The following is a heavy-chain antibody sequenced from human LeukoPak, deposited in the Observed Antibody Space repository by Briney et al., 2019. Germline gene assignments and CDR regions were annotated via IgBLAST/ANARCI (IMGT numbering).Heavy chain of an antibody. D-gene: IGHD5-12*01. J-gene: IGHJ4*02. V-gene: IGHV4-38-2*02. CDR3: ARDDIVARTQSGFDY. CDR1: GYSISNGYY. CDR2: IYHRGST. Sequence: SETLSLTCTVSGYSISNGYYWGWIRQPPGKGLEWVGSIYHRGSTYYNPSLKSRVTISVDTSKNQFSLKLSSVTAADTAVYYCARDDIVARTQSGFDYWGQGTLVTVSS.